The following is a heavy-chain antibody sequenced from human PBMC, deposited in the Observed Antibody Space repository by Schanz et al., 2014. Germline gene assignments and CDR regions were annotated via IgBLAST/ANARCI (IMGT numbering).Heavy chain of an antibody. J-gene: IGHJ3*02. CDR1: GFTVSSHY. V-gene: IGHV3-7*01. CDR3: ARRKHAFDI. CDR2: IKQDGSEK. Sequence: VQLVESGGGLVKPGGSLRLSCAASGFTVSSHYMSWVRQAPGKGLEWVANIKQDGSEKYYVDSVKGRFTFSRDNAKNSLYLQMNSLRAEDTAVYYCARRKHAFDIWGQGTMVTVSS.